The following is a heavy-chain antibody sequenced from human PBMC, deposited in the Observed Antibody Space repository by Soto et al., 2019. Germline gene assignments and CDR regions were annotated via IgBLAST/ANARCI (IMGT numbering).Heavy chain of an antibody. V-gene: IGHV1-69*06. D-gene: IGHD6-6*01. Sequence: SVNVSCKASGGTFSSYAISWVRQAPGQGLEWMGGIIPIFGTANYAQKFQGRVTITADKSTSTAYMELSSLRSEDTAVYYCARWGSSSVPNFDYWGQGTLVTVSS. CDR3: ARWGSSSVPNFDY. J-gene: IGHJ4*02. CDR1: GGTFSSYA. CDR2: IIPIFGTA.